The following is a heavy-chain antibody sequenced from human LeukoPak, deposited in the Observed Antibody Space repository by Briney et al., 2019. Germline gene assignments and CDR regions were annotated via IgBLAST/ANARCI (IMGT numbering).Heavy chain of an antibody. D-gene: IGHD4-17*01. CDR3: ARLSTVTTLNAFDI. V-gene: IGHV4-39*01. J-gene: IGHJ3*02. CDR1: GGSISSSSYY. Sequence: PSETLSLTCTVSGGSISSSSYYWGWIRQPPGKGLEWIGSIYYSGSTYYNPSLKSRVTISVDTSKNQFSLKLSSVTAADTAVYYSARLSTVTTLNAFDIWGQGTMVTVSS. CDR2: IYYSGST.